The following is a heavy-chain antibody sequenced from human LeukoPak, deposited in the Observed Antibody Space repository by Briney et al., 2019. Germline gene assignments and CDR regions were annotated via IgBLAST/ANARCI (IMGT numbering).Heavy chain of an antibody. J-gene: IGHJ5*02. D-gene: IGHD2-15*01. Sequence: VXQAXXEGXEWMGRILPILAIPNYAQNFQLRLTITADKSTSTAYMELSSLRSEDTAVYYCASAIVVVVAAQYWFDPWGQGTLVTVSS. CDR2: ILPILAIP. V-gene: IGHV1-69*02. CDR3: ASAIVVVVAAQYWFDP.